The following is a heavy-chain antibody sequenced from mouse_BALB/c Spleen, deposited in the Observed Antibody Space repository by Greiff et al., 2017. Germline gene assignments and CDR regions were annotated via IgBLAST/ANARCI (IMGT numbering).Heavy chain of an antibody. D-gene: IGHD3-2*01. CDR2: INPGSGGT. J-gene: IGHJ4*01. V-gene: IGHV1-54*01. Sequence: QVQLQQSGAELVRPGTSVKVSCKASGYAFTNYLIEWVKQRPGQGLEWIGVINPGSGGTNYNEKFKGKATLTADKSSSTAYMQLSSLTSDDSAVYFCARSGDSSGYVYAMDYWGQGTSVTVSS. CDR1: GYAFTNYL. CDR3: ARSGDSSGYVYAMDY.